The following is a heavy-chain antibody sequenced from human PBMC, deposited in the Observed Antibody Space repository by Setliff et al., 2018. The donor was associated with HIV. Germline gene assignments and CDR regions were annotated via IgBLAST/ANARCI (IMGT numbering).Heavy chain of an antibody. CDR3: GAGQHSYSYLGYYYSGVDV. D-gene: IGHD3-10*01. J-gene: IGHJ6*02. CDR1: GGSFRTSV. Sequence: GASVMVSCKTSGGSFRTSVISWVRQAPGQGLEWVGGILPFLGMGDFAQKFQGRVTITADESTSIAYMELSSLRSDDTAIYYCGAGQHSYSYLGYYYSGVDVWGQGTTVTVSS. V-gene: IGHV1-69*10. CDR2: ILPFLGMG.